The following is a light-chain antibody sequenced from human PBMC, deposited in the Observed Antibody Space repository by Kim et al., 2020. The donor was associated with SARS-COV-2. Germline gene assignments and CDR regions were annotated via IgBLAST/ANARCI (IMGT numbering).Light chain of an antibody. CDR3: ATWDDSLRGGV. Sequence: GQTVSISGSGSNSNIGNNYVYWYQQVPGSAPRLLVFRNSERPSGVPDRFSGSKSGTSASLAISGLRSDDEADYYCATWDDSLRGGVVGGGTKLTVL. CDR2: RNS. V-gene: IGLV1-47*01. J-gene: IGLJ2*01. CDR1: NSNIGNNY.